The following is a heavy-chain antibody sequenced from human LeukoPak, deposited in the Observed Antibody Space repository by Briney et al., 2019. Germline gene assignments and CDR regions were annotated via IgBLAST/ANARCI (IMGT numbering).Heavy chain of an antibody. Sequence: PGRSLRLSCAASGFTFSSNVMHWVRLAPGKGLQWVAGISHDGNSKYYADSVKGRFAISRDNSKNALYLQMNSLRAEDTAVYYCARASTWVPGEDSSGYYYPYAFDLWGQGTMVTVTS. V-gene: IGHV3-30*09. J-gene: IGHJ3*01. CDR1: GFTFSSNV. D-gene: IGHD3-22*01. CDR2: ISHDGNSK. CDR3: ARASTWVPGEDSSGYYYPYAFDL.